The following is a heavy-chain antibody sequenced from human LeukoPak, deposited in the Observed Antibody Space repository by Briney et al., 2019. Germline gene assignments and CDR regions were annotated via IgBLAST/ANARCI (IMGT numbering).Heavy chain of an antibody. Sequence: ASVKVSCKASGYTFTGYYMHWVRQAPGQWLEWMGRINPNSGGTNYAQKFQGRVTMTRDTSISTAYMELSRLRSDDTAVYYCARGHYYYYYMDVWGKGTTVTVSS. V-gene: IGHV1-2*06. J-gene: IGHJ6*03. CDR3: ARGHYYYYYMDV. CDR2: INPNSGGT. CDR1: GYTFTGYY.